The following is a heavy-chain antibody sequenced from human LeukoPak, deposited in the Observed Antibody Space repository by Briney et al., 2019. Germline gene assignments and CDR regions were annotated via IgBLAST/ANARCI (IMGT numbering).Heavy chain of an antibody. J-gene: IGHJ6*03. Sequence: SETLSLTCAVYGGSFSGYYWSWIRQPPGKGLEWIGEINHSGSTNYNPSLKSRVTISVDTSKNQFSLKLSSVTAADTAVYYCARAVDVTTGHYYMDVWGKGTTVTVSS. CDR2: INHSGST. CDR3: ARAVDVTTGHYYMDV. CDR1: GGSFSGYY. V-gene: IGHV4-34*01. D-gene: IGHD4-17*01.